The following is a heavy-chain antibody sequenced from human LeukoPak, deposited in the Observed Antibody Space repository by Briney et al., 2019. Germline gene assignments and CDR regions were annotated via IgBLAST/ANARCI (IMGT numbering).Heavy chain of an antibody. V-gene: IGHV4-4*07. D-gene: IGHD6-19*01. CDR1: GGSISSYY. Sequence: SETLSLTCTVSGGSISSYYWSWIRQPAGKGLEWIGRIYTSGSTNYNPSLKSRVTMSVDTSKNQFSLKLSSVTAADTAVHYCARGGYSSGWYWFDPWGQGTLVTVSS. J-gene: IGHJ5*02. CDR2: IYTSGST. CDR3: ARGGYSSGWYWFDP.